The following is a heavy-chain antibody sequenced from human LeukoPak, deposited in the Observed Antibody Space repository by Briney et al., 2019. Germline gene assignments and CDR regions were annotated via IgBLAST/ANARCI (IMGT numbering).Heavy chain of an antibody. CDR2: ISAYNGNT. Sequence: ASVKVSCKASGYTFTSYGISWVRQAPGQGLEWMGWISAYNGNTNYAQKLQGRVTMTTDTSTSTAYMELRSLRSDDTAVYYCARDPRGGAVAVDYYYGMDVWGQGTTVTVSS. V-gene: IGHV1-18*01. J-gene: IGHJ6*02. CDR3: ARDPRGGAVAVDYYYGMDV. CDR1: GYTFTSYG. D-gene: IGHD6-19*01.